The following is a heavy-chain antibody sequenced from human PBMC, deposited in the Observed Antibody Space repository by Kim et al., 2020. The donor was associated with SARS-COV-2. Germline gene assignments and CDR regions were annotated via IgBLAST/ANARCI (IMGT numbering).Heavy chain of an antibody. D-gene: IGHD3-10*01. CDR2: INHSGST. CDR3: ARGLMATGGFDY. Sequence: SETLSLTCAVYGGSFSGYYWSWIRQPPGKGLEWIGEINHSGSTNYNPSLKSRVTISVDTSKNQFSLKLSSVTAADTAVYYCARGLMATGGFDYWGQGTLVTVSS. V-gene: IGHV4-34*01. CDR1: GGSFSGYY. J-gene: IGHJ4*02.